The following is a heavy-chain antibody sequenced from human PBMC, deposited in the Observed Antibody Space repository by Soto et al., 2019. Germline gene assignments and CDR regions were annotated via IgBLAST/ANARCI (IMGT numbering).Heavy chain of an antibody. D-gene: IGHD3-16*02. V-gene: IGHV3-30*18. CDR1: GFTFSNYA. CDR2: ISYDGDNE. CDR3: AKALGELSPESYDY. J-gene: IGHJ4*02. Sequence: GGSLRLSCAASGFTFSNYAMHWVRQAPGKGLEWLAIISYDGDNEYYADSVRGRFTISRDNSKNTLYLQTNNLRHEDTAVYYCAKALGELSPESYDYWGQGTLVTVSS.